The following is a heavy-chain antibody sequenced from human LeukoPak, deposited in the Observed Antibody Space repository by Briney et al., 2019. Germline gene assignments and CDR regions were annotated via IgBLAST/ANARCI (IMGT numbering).Heavy chain of an antibody. CDR2: ISSSSSYI. CDR1: GFTFSSYS. V-gene: IGHV3-21*01. J-gene: IGHJ5*02. CDR3: ARDSPGGTTNWFDP. D-gene: IGHD3-16*01. Sequence: GGSLRLSCAASGFTFSSYSMNWVRQAPGKGLEWVSSISSSSSYIYYAGSVKGRFTISRDNAKNSLYLQMNSLRAEDTAVYYCARDSPGGTTNWFDPWGQGTLVTVSS.